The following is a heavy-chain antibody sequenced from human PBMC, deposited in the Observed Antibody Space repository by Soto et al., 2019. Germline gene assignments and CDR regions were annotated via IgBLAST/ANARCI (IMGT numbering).Heavy chain of an antibody. Sequence: QEQLVESGGGVVQPGRSLRLSCAASGFSFRRYGMHWVRQAPGKGLEWVAVIWYDGSNKYYGDFLKGRFTISRDNSKNTLYLQMNSPRADDSGVYYCAREGFYSGSSEYSGYNYYGMDVWGQGTTVIVTS. CDR1: GFSFRRYG. D-gene: IGHD6-6*01. J-gene: IGHJ6*02. V-gene: IGHV3-33*01. CDR3: AREGFYSGSSEYSGYNYYGMDV. CDR2: IWYDGSNK.